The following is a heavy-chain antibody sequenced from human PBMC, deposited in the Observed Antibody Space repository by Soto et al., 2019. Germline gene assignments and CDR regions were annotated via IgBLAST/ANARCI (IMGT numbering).Heavy chain of an antibody. Sequence: ASVKVSCKASGYTFTSYYINWVRQAPGQGLEWMGWMNPNSGNTGYAQKLQGRVTMTRNTSISTAYMELSRLRSEDTAVYYCASGTCCTNGVCQRGRNCFDPWGQGTLVTVSS. CDR3: ASGTCCTNGVCQRGRNCFDP. CDR2: MNPNSGNT. V-gene: IGHV1-8*01. J-gene: IGHJ5*02. CDR1: GYTFTSYY. D-gene: IGHD2-8*01.